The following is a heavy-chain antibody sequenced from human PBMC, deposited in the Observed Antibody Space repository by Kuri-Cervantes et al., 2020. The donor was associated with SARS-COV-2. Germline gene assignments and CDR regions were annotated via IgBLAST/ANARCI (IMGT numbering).Heavy chain of an antibody. Sequence: GESLKISCAASGFTFSSYEMNWVRQAPGKGLEWVSYISSSGSTIYYADSVKGRLTISRDNAKNSLYLQMNSLRAEDTALYYCARSAAAGSAGDFDYWGQGTLVTVSS. D-gene: IGHD6-13*01. J-gene: IGHJ4*02. CDR2: ISSSGSTI. CDR3: ARSAAAGSAGDFDY. CDR1: GFTFSSYE. V-gene: IGHV3-48*03.